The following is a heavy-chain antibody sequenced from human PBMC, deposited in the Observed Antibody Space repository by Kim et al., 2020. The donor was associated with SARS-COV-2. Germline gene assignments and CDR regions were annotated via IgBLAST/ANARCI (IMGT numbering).Heavy chain of an antibody. CDR1: GGSISSGSHY. V-gene: IGHV4-61*02. CDR2: IYTSGST. CDR3: ARDLEEGASGYEFDY. J-gene: IGHJ4*02. Sequence: SETLSLTCSLSGGSISSGSHYWSWIRQPAGKGLEWIGRIYTSGSTNYNPSLKNRVTISIDTSKNQFSLKLYSVTAADTAVYYCARDLEEGASGYEFDYWGQGTLVTVSS. D-gene: IGHD5-12*01.